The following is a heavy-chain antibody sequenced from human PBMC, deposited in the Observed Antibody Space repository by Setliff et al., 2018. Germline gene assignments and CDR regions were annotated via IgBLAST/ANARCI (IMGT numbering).Heavy chain of an antibody. CDR3: ARVSRTIVAARGFDY. D-gene: IGHD1-26*01. CDR2: IIPIFGTA. J-gene: IGHJ4*02. Sequence: ASVKVSCKASGGTFINYAISWVRQAPGQDLEWMGGIIPIFGTANYAQKFQGRVTITADESTSTAYMELSSLRSEDTAVYYCARVSRTIVAARGFDYWGQGTLVTVSS. V-gene: IGHV1-69*13. CDR1: GGTFINYA.